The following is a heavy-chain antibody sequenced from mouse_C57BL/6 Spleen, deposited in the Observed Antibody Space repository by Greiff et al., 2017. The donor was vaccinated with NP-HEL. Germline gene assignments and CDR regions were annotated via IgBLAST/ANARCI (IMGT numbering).Heavy chain of an antibody. D-gene: IGHD1-1*01. V-gene: IGHV8-12*01. J-gene: IGHJ4*01. CDR3: ARRANYGSSYALYYYAMDY. CDR2: IYWDDDK. CDR1: GFSLSTSGMG. Sequence: QVTLKESGPGILQSSQTLSLTCSFSGFSLSTSGMGVSWIRQPSGKGLEWLAHIYWDDDKRYNPSLKSRLTISKDTSRNQVFLKITSVDTADTATYYCARRANYGSSYALYYYAMDYWGQGTSVTVSS.